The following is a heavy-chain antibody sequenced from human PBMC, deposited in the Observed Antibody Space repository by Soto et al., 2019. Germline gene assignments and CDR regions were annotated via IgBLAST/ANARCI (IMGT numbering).Heavy chain of an antibody. Sequence: GALGVNCSDSGVTLGVYNIILIRQAPGKGLEWLSYISPGSRYPAYADSVKGRFTISRDNAKGSLYLQMMSLTAEDTAIYYCVRGGGGGLLHPWGQGTIVTVYS. V-gene: IGHV3-11*06. J-gene: IGHJ5*02. CDR3: VRGGGGGLLHP. CDR1: GVTLGVYN. CDR2: ISPGSRYP. D-gene: IGHD2-15*01.